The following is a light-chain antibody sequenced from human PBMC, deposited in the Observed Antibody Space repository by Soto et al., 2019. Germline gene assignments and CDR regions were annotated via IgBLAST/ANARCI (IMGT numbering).Light chain of an antibody. V-gene: IGLV4-60*02. J-gene: IGLJ3*02. Sequence: QPVLTQSSSASASLGSSVKLTCTLSSGHSSYIIAWHQQQPGRAPRYLMKLEGSGNYNKGTGVPDRFSGSSSGADRYLTISNLQFEDEADYYCETWDSNIWVFGGGTQLTVL. CDR2: LEGSGNY. CDR3: ETWDSNIWV. CDR1: SGHSSYI.